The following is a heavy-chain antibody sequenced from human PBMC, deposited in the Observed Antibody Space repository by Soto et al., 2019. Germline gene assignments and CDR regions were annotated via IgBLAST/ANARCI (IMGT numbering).Heavy chain of an antibody. CDR2: ISWDGGST. D-gene: IGHD6-19*01. V-gene: IGHV3-43*01. Sequence: GGSLRLSCAASGFTFDDYTMHWVRQASGKGLEWVSLISWDGGSTYYADSVKGRFTISRDNSKNSLYLQMNSLRTEDTALYYCAKDIAASGWYSLDYWGQGTLVTVS. CDR1: GFTFDDYT. J-gene: IGHJ4*02. CDR3: AKDIAASGWYSLDY.